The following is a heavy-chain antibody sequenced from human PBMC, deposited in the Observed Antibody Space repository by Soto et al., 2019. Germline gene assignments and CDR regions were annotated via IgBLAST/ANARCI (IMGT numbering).Heavy chain of an antibody. CDR3: ARDLTIIVVVNPRESYFDY. Sequence: ASGKVSCKASGYTFTSYGISWVRQAPGQGLEWMGWISAYNGNTNYAQKLQGRVTMTTDTSTSTAYMELRSLRSDDTAVYYCARDLTIIVVVNPRESYFDYWGQGTLVTVSS. D-gene: IGHD3-22*01. J-gene: IGHJ4*02. CDR2: ISAYNGNT. CDR1: GYTFTSYG. V-gene: IGHV1-18*01.